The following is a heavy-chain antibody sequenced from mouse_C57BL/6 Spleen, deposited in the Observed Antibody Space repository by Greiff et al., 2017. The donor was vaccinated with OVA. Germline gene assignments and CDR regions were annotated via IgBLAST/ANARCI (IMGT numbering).Heavy chain of an antibody. D-gene: IGHD2-4*01. CDR3: ARGGDYAYYYAMDY. CDR1: GFTFSDYG. CDR2: ISSGSSTI. J-gene: IGHJ4*01. Sequence: VQLKESGGGLVKPGGSLKLSCAASGFTFSDYGMHWVRQAPEKGLEWVAYISSGSSTIYYADTVKGRFTISRDNAKNTLFLQMTSLRSEDTAMYYCARGGDYAYYYAMDYWGQGTSVTVSS. V-gene: IGHV5-17*01.